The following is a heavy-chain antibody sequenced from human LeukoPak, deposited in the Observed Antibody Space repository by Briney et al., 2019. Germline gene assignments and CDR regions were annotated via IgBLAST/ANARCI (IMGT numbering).Heavy chain of an antibody. CDR3: ARENFPPRSPYYYYGMDV. V-gene: IGHV3-33*01. Sequence: GGSLRLSCAASGFTFSGYGMHWVRQAPGKGLEWVAVIWYDGSNKYYADSVKGRFTISRDNSKNTLYLQMNSLRAEDTAVYYCARENFPPRSPYYYYGMDVWGPGTTVTVSS. CDR2: IWYDGSNK. J-gene: IGHJ6*02. CDR1: GFTFSGYG.